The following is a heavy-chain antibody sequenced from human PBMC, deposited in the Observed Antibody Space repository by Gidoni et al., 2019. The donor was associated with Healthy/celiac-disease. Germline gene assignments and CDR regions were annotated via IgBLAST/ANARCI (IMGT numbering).Heavy chain of an antibody. CDR1: GFTFDDYA. CDR2: ISWNSGSI. Sequence: EVQLVASGGGLVQPGRSLRLSGAASGFTFDDYAMHWVRQAPGKGLEWVSGISWNSGSIGYADSVKGRFTISRDNAKNSLYLQMNSLRAEDTALYYCARSTAAGTYGMDVWGQGTTVTVSS. D-gene: IGHD6-13*01. CDR3: ARSTAAGTYGMDV. J-gene: IGHJ6*02. V-gene: IGHV3-9*01.